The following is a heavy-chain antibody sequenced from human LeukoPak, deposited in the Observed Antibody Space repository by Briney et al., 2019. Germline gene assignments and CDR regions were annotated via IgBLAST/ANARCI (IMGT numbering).Heavy chain of an antibody. J-gene: IGHJ3*02. Sequence: ASVKVSCKASGYTFTSYGISWVRQAPGQGLEWVGWISAYNGNTNYAQKLQGRVTMTTDTSTSTAYMELRSLRSDDTAVYYCARDGARSSGWYSGAFDIWGQGTMVTVSS. CDR2: ISAYNGNT. D-gene: IGHD6-19*01. V-gene: IGHV1-18*01. CDR3: ARDGARSSGWYSGAFDI. CDR1: GYTFTSYG.